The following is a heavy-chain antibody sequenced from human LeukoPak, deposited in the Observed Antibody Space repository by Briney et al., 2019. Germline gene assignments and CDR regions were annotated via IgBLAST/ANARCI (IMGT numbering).Heavy chain of an antibody. D-gene: IGHD4-23*01. V-gene: IGHV4-39*01. CDR2: IYYSGST. CDR3: ARRRNDGNSKGYFDY. Sequence: SETLSLTCTVSGGSISSSSYYWGWIRQPPGKGLEWIGSIYYSGSTYYNPSLKSRVTISVDTSKNQFSLKLSSVTAADTAVYYCARRRNDGNSKGYFDYWGQGTLVTVSS. CDR1: GGSISSSSYY. J-gene: IGHJ4*02.